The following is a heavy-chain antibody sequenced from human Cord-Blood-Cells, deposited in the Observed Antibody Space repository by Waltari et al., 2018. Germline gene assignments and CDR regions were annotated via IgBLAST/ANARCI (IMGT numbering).Heavy chain of an antibody. CDR2: MNPNWGNK. J-gene: IGHJ5*02. CDR3: ARGLSFGKAVAGTSDWFDP. Sequence: VQLVQSGAEVKKPGASVKVSCKASGYTFTSYDINWVRQAPGQGLEWMGWMNPNWGNKGYEPRIQGRVTMTRNTSLGTAYIELSSVRAEDTAVYYCARGLSFGKAVAGTSDWFDPWGQGTLVTVSS. V-gene: IGHV1-8*01. CDR1: GYTFTSYD. D-gene: IGHD6-19*01.